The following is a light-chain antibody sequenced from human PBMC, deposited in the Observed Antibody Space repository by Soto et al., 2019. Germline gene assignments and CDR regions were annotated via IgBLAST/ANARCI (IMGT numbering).Light chain of an antibody. Sequence: QSVLTQPASVSGSPGQSITISCTGTSSDVGGYNYVSWYQQHPGKAPKLMIYDVSSRPSGVSNRFSGSKSGNTASLTISGLQPEDEADYYCSSYTGSSTKLFGRGTKVTVL. J-gene: IGLJ2*01. CDR3: SSYTGSSTKL. V-gene: IGLV2-14*03. CDR1: SSDVGGYNY. CDR2: DVS.